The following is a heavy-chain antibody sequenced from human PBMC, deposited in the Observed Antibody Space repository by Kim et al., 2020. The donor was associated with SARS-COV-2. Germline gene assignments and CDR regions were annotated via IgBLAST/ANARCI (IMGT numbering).Heavy chain of an antibody. J-gene: IGHJ6*02. V-gene: IGHV5-51*01. CDR1: GYSFTSYW. Sequence: GESLKISCNGSGYSFTSYWIGWVRQMPGKGLEWMGIIYPGDSDTRYSPSFQGQVTISADKSISTAYLQWSSLKASDTAMYYCARQRTHYGDYGDYYYYYYGMDVWGQGTTVTVSS. D-gene: IGHD4-17*01. CDR3: ARQRTHYGDYGDYYYYYYGMDV. CDR2: IYPGDSDT.